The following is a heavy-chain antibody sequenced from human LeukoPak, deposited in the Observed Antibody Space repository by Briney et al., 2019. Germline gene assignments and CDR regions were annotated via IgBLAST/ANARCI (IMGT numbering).Heavy chain of an antibody. CDR3: AKGYSSGWLAFDY. Sequence: GGSLRLSCAASGFTFSSYAMHWVRQAPGKGLEWVSGISWNSGSIGYADSVKGRFTISRDNAKNSLYLQMNSLRAEDTALYYCAKGYSSGWLAFDYWGQGTLVTVSS. J-gene: IGHJ4*02. CDR2: ISWNSGSI. CDR1: GFTFSSYA. D-gene: IGHD6-19*01. V-gene: IGHV3-9*01.